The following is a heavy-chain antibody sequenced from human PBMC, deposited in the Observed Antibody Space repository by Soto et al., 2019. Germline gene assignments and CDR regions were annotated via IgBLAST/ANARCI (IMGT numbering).Heavy chain of an antibody. CDR2: ISAYNGNT. D-gene: IGHD2-2*01. CDR3: ARGYCSSTSCYPLYYYYYGMDV. Sequence: QVQLVQSGAEVKKPGASEKVSCKASGYTFTSYGISWVRQAPGQGLEWMGWISAYNGNTNYAQKLQGRVTMTTDTSTSTAYMELRSLRSDDTAVYYCARGYCSSTSCYPLYYYYYGMDVWGQGTTVTVSS. J-gene: IGHJ6*02. V-gene: IGHV1-18*01. CDR1: GYTFTSYG.